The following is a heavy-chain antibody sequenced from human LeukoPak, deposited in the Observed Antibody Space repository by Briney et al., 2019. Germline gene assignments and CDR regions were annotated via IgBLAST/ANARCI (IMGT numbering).Heavy chain of an antibody. J-gene: IGHJ4*02. D-gene: IGHD5-12*01. CDR2: ISNSGST. V-gene: IGHV4-59*08. Sequence: PSETLSLTCTVSGGSIGSGYWSWIRQPPGKGLEWIGYISNSGSTNYNPSLKSRVTISGDTSKRQFSLKLSAVTPADTAVYYCASGSVARFDYWGQGALVTVSS. CDR3: ASGSVARFDY. CDR1: GGSIGSGY.